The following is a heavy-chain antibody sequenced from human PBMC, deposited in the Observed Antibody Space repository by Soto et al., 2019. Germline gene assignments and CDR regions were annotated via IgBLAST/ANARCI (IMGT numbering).Heavy chain of an antibody. V-gene: IGHV4-59*01. Sequence: SETLSLTXTVSGGSISSYYWSWIRQPPGKGLEWIGYIYYSGSTNYNPSLKSRVTISVDTSKNQFSLKLSSVTAADTAVYYCARDLMYSSGWYWFDPWGQGTLVTVSS. CDR1: GGSISSYY. J-gene: IGHJ5*02. CDR3: ARDLMYSSGWYWFDP. D-gene: IGHD6-19*01. CDR2: IYYSGST.